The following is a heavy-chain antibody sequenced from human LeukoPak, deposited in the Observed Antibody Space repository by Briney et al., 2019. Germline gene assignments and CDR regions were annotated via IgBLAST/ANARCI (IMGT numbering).Heavy chain of an antibody. V-gene: IGHV3-30*18. CDR1: GFTFSSCG. Sequence: GRSLRLSCAASGFTFSSCGVRGVRQAPGKGLEWVAIISYDESNKYYADSVKGRFTISRDNSKNTLYLQMNSLRAEDTAVYYCAKAQHTAMVSHGDYWGRGTLVTVSS. D-gene: IGHD5-18*01. J-gene: IGHJ4*02. CDR3: AKAQHTAMVSHGDY. CDR2: ISYDESNK.